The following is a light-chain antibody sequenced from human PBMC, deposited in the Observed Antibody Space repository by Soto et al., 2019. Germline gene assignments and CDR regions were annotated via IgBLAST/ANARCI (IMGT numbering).Light chain of an antibody. Sequence: EIVLTQSPGTLSLSPGERSTRSCRASQSVSSSYLAWYQQKPGKAPRLLIYGASSRATGIPDRFSGSGSGTDFTLTISTLEPEAFAVYYCQKYGSSTPITFGQGTRLVIK. CDR1: QSVSSSY. CDR3: QKYGSSTPIT. V-gene: IGKV3-20*01. CDR2: GAS. J-gene: IGKJ5*01.